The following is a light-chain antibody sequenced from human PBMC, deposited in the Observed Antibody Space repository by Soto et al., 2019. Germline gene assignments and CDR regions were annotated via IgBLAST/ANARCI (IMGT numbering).Light chain of an antibody. V-gene: IGLV2-23*02. CDR3: CLYASSSTFI. CDR2: EAT. Sequence: QSVLTQPASGSGSPGQSITISCTGTSSDIGSYNLVSWYQQHPGKAPKLMIYEATKRPSGVSNRFSGSKSGNTASLTISGLQAEDEADYYCCLYASSSTFIFGGGTKVTVL. CDR1: SSDIGSYNL. J-gene: IGLJ2*01.